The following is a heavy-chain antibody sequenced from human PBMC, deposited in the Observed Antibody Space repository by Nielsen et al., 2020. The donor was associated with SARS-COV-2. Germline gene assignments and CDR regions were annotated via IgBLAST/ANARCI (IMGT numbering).Heavy chain of an antibody. D-gene: IGHD2-2*01. CDR2: IDYRGKT. CDR3: ARESEYRDRWKALDS. J-gene: IGHJ5*01. CDR1: GGPISDDGYY. V-gene: IGHV4-31*03. Sequence: SETLSLTCTVSGGPISDDGYYWTWIRQHPGKGLEWVGYIDYRGKTYYNPSLKSRASMSVDTSKNQFSLMLSSVTAADTAVFYCARESEYRDRWKALDSWGYGTLVTVS.